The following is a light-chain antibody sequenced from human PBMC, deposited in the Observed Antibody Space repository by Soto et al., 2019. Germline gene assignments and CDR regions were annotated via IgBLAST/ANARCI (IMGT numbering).Light chain of an antibody. V-gene: IGKV1-39*01. CDR2: ATS. J-gene: IGKJ5*01. CDR1: QAVSTY. Sequence: DIQLTKPPSSLSASLGSTVPITCRTSQAVSTYLNWYQQKPGKAPRLLIYATSSLLSGVPSTFSGSGSGTEFTLTINSLQPEDFATYYCQQSYSSPMTFGQGTRLEIK. CDR3: QQSYSSPMT.